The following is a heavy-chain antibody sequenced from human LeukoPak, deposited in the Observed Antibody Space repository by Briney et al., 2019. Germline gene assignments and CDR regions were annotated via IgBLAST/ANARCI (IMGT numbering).Heavy chain of an antibody. CDR1: GGSISSSSYY. D-gene: IGHD3-9*01. V-gene: IGHV4-39*07. Sequence: SETLSLTCTVSGGSISSSSYYWGWIRQPPGKGLEWIGSIYYSGGTYYNPSLKSRVTISVDTSKNQFSLKLSSVTAADTAVYYCARAGTSYDILTGYYLPIEHPFDYWGQGTLVTVSS. CDR3: ARAGTSYDILTGYYLPIEHPFDY. J-gene: IGHJ4*02. CDR2: IYYSGGT.